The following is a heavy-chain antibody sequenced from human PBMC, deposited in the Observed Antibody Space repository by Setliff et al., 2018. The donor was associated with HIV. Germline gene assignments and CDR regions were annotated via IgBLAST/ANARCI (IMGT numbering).Heavy chain of an antibody. CDR1: GGTFSSYA. CDR3: ARDPFTPTNYYDSSAYPFAEYLHH. J-gene: IGHJ1*01. CDR2: VIPIFGTA. V-gene: IGHV1-69*13. Sequence: SVKVSCKASGGTFSSYALSWVRQAPGQGLEWMGGVIPIFGTANYAQKFRGRVTITADESTRTAYMELSSLRSEDTAVYYCARDPFTPTNYYDSSAYPFAEYLHHWGQGTLVTVSS. D-gene: IGHD3-22*01.